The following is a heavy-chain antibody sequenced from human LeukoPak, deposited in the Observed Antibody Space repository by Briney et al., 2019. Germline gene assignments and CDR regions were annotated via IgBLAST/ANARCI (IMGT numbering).Heavy chain of an antibody. CDR3: ARDFPKYYHDSTGYDY. Sequence: ASVKVSCKASGYTFTNYGISWVRQAPGQGLEWMGWISAYNGKTNYAQKLQGRVTMTTDTSTSTAYLELRSLRSDDTAVYYCARDFPKYYHDSTGYDYWGQGTRVTVSS. D-gene: IGHD3-22*01. CDR1: GYTFTNYG. CDR2: ISAYNGKT. V-gene: IGHV1-18*01. J-gene: IGHJ4*02.